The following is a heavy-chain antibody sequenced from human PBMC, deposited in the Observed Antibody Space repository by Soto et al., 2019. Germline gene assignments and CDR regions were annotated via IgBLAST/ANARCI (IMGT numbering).Heavy chain of an antibody. CDR1: GFTFSSYW. J-gene: IGHJ3*02. V-gene: IGHV3-7*01. CDR2: IKQDGSEE. D-gene: IGHD2-2*01. Sequence: EVQLVESGGGLVQPGGSLRLSCAASGFTFSSYWMSWVRQAPGKGLEWVANIKQDGSEEYYVDSVKGRFTISRDNAKNSLYLQMNSLRAEDTAVYYCARDLRRIVVVPAAPDAFDIWGQGTMVTVSS. CDR3: ARDLRRIVVVPAAPDAFDI.